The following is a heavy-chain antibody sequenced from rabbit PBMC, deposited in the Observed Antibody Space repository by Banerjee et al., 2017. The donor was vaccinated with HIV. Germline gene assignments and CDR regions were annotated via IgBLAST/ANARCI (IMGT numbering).Heavy chain of an antibody. CDR3: ARDPYSINSGYPL. J-gene: IGHJ4*01. Sequence: QEQLVESGGGLVKPGGTLTLTCKASGITLSSNWMCWVRQAPGKGLEWIAYIYPDYGSTDYASWVNGRFTISLDNAQNTVFLQMTSLTAADSATYFCARDPYSINSGYPLWGPGTLVTVS. V-gene: IGHV1S47*01. CDR1: GITLSSNW. CDR2: IYPDYGST. D-gene: IGHD1-1*01.